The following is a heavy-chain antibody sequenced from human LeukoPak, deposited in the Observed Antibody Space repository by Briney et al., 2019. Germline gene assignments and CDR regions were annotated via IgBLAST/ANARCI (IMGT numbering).Heavy chain of an antibody. J-gene: IGHJ6*03. V-gene: IGHV4-38-2*02. Sequence: SETLSLTCTVSGYSISSGDYWGWIRQPPGKGLEWIGNIYQNGRTYYNPSLKSRVTISVDTSKNQFSLKLSSVTAADTAVYYCARGGVYYYMDVWGKGTTVTVSS. CDR3: ARGGVYYYMDV. D-gene: IGHD1-26*01. CDR2: IYQNGRT. CDR1: GYSISSGDY.